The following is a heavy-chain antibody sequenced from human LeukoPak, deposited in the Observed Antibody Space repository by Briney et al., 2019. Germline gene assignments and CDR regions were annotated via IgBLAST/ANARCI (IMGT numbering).Heavy chain of an antibody. Sequence: SETLSLTCAVYGGSFSGYYWSWIRQPPGKGLEWIGEINHSGSTNYNPSLKSRVTISVDTSKNQFSLKLSSVTAADTAVYYCARDSGSYSAEFDYWGQGTLVAVSS. CDR2: INHSGST. V-gene: IGHV4-34*01. CDR1: GGSFSGYY. D-gene: IGHD1-26*01. J-gene: IGHJ4*02. CDR3: ARDSGSYSAEFDY.